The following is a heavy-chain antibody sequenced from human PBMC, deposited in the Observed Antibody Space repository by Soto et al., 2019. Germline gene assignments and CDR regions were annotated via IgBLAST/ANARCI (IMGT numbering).Heavy chain of an antibody. J-gene: IGHJ5*02. Sequence: ASVKVSCKASGYSFTSYDINWVRQATGQGLEYLGWMNPNSGNTGYVQKFQGRVTMTRDTSISTAYMELSSLRSEDTAVYFCARGVKYGAYSRWFDPWGQGTLVTVSS. V-gene: IGHV1-8*01. CDR1: GYSFTSYD. CDR2: MNPNSGNT. CDR3: ARGVKYGAYSRWFDP. D-gene: IGHD4-17*01.